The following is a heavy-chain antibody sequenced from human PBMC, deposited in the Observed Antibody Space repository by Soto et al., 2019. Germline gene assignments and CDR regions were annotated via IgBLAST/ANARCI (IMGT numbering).Heavy chain of an antibody. J-gene: IGHJ4*02. V-gene: IGHV3-23*01. CDR2: ISGSGGST. CDR1: GFTFSSYA. Sequence: EVQLLESGGGLVQPGGSLRLSCAASGFTFSSYAMSWVRQAPGKGLEWVSAISGSGGSTYYADSVKGRFTISRDNSKNTLYLQMNSLRAEDTAVYYCVKFGVSSGYYTSHFDYWGQGTLVTVSS. D-gene: IGHD3-3*01. CDR3: VKFGVSSGYYTSHFDY.